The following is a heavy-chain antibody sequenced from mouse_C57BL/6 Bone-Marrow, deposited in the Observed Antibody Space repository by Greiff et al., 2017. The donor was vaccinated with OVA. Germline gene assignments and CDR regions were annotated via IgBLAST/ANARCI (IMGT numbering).Heavy chain of an antibody. D-gene: IGHD1-1*01. Sequence: DVQLQESGAELVRPGASVKLSCTASGFNIKDDYMHWVKQRPEQGLEWIGWIDPENGDTEYASKFQGKATITADTSSNTAYLQLSSLTSEDTAVYYCRIYYPYAMDYWGQGTSVTVSS. CDR2: IDPENGDT. V-gene: IGHV14-4*01. CDR3: RIYYPYAMDY. J-gene: IGHJ4*01. CDR1: GFNIKDDY.